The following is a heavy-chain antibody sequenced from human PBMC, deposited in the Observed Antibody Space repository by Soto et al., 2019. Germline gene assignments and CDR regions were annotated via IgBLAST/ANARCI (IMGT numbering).Heavy chain of an antibody. Sequence: GGSLRLSCAASGFTFSSYTMNWFRQAPGKGLEWISYISSSSRTIYYADSVKGRFTISRDNARNSLYLQMTSLRDEDTAVYYCARVPSRALDYWGQGTLVTVSS. D-gene: IGHD2-2*01. CDR3: ARVPSRALDY. CDR2: ISSSSRTI. J-gene: IGHJ4*02. V-gene: IGHV3-48*02. CDR1: GFTFSSYT.